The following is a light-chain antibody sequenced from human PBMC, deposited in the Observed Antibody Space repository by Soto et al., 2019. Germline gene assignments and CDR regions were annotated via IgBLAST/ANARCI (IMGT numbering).Light chain of an antibody. J-gene: IGKJ5*01. CDR3: QQYTGPPTT. V-gene: IGKV3-20*01. CDR1: QTVSSNY. CDR2: GAS. Sequence: EIILTQSPDTLSLSPGDSATLSCRASQTVSSNYLAWCQQRPGQAPRLLIYGASTRAAGIPDRFSGSGSGTDFTLTITRLEPEDSAVYFCQQYTGPPTTVGQGTRLEI.